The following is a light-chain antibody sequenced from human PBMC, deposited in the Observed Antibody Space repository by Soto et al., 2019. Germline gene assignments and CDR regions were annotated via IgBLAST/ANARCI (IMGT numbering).Light chain of an antibody. V-gene: IGKV1-5*03. CDR3: QQYNSYSGT. CDR2: KAS. J-gene: IGKJ1*01. Sequence: DIQMTPSPSTLSASVGDRVTITCRASQSISSWLAWYQQKPGKAPKLLIYKASSLESGVPSRFSGSGSGTEFTLTISSLQPDDFATYYCQQYNSYSGTFGQGTKV. CDR1: QSISSW.